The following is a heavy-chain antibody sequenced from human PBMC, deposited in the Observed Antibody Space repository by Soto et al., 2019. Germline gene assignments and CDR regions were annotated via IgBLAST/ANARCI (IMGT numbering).Heavy chain of an antibody. CDR2: ILYDGSNK. Sequence: QVQLVESVGGVVQPGRSLRLSCAASGFTFSSYGMHWVRQTPGKGLEWVAVILYDGSNKHYADSVKGRFTISRDNSKNKLYLQMNSLRTDDTAVYYCAKGGSSSWLYGMDVWGQGTTVTVS. V-gene: IGHV3-30*18. CDR3: AKGGSSSWLYGMDV. J-gene: IGHJ6*02. CDR1: GFTFSSYG. D-gene: IGHD6-13*01.